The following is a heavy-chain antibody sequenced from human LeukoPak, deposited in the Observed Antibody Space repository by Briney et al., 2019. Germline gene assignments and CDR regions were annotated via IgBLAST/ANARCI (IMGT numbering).Heavy chain of an antibody. CDR3: ARGGVVVPTHYGMGV. D-gene: IGHD2-2*01. J-gene: IGHJ6*02. V-gene: IGHV4-59*09. Sequence: SRVTMSVDTSKNQFSLKLSSVTAADTAVYYCARGGVVVPTHYGMGVWGQGTTVTVSS.